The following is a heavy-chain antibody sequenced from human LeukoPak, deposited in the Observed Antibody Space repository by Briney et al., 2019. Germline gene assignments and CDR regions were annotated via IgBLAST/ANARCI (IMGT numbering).Heavy chain of an antibody. CDR2: ISSSSSYI. D-gene: IGHD2-2*01. J-gene: IGHJ3*02. CDR1: GFPFSSYA. CDR3: ARDLPDIVVVPAAFDI. Sequence: GGSLRLSCAASGFPFSSYAMNWVRQAPGKGLEWVSSISSSSSYIYYADSVKGRFTISRDNAKNSLYLQMNSLRAEDTAVYYCARDLPDIVVVPAAFDIWGQGTMVTVSS. V-gene: IGHV3-21*01.